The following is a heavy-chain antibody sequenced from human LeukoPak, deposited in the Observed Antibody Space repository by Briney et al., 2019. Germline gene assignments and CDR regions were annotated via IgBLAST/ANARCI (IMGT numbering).Heavy chain of an antibody. J-gene: IGHJ4*02. D-gene: IGHD6-19*01. CDR2: ISGSGGST. V-gene: IGHV3-23*01. CDR1: GFTFSSYA. Sequence: GGSLRLSCAASGFTFSSYAMSWVRQAPGRGLEWVSAISGSGGSTYYADSVKGRFTISRDNSKNTLYLQMNRLRAEDTAVYYCAKLPYSSGWYYFDYWGQGTLVTVSS. CDR3: AKLPYSSGWYYFDY.